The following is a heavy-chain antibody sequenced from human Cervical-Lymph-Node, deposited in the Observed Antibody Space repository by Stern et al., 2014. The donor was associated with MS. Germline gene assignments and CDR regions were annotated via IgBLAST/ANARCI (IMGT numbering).Heavy chain of an antibody. V-gene: IGHV1-69*01. J-gene: IGHJ4*02. CDR2: IIPSFGIA. D-gene: IGHD3-16*02. CDR1: GGTFSSYT. Sequence: VQLVQSGAEVKKPGSSVKVSCKASGGTFSSYTIGWVRQAPGQGLEWMGGIIPSFGIANYAEKFQGRVTITADESTSTAYMDLSTLRSEDTAVYYCARATSDYIWGSYRYLDYWGQGTQVTVSS. CDR3: ARATSDYIWGSYRYLDY.